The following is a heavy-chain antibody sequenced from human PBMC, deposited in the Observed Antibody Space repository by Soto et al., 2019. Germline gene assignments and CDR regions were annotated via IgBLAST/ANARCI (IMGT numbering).Heavy chain of an antibody. J-gene: IGHJ4*02. D-gene: IGHD6-19*01. CDR1: GFTFSDYA. CDR2: ISVSGDRT. CDR3: AKEGSSGWRNYFDD. V-gene: IGHV3-23*01. Sequence: QSGRYLRLSCAASGFTFSDYAIIWIRRAPGKGLEWVSAISVSGDRTYYADSVKGRFFISRDNSKNTMYLRVNSLRVEDTATYYCAKEGSSGWRNYFDDCGQG.